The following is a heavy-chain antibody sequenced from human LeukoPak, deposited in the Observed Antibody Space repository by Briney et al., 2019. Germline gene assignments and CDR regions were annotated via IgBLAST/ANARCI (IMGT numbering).Heavy chain of an antibody. CDR2: IYSGGST. V-gene: IGHV3-53*01. CDR1: GFTVSSNY. J-gene: IGHJ4*02. CDR3: ARGRYSSGWAFDY. Sequence: PGGSLRLSCAASGFTVSSNYMSWVRQAPGKGLEWVSVIYSGGSTYYVDSVKGRFTISRDNSKNTLYLQMNSLRAEDTAVYYCARGRYSSGWAFDYWGQGTVVTVSS. D-gene: IGHD6-19*01.